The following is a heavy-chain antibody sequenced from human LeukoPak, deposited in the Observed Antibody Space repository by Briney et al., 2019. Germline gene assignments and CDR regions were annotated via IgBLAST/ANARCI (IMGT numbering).Heavy chain of an antibody. CDR2: IDSDERST. V-gene: IGHV3-74*01. Sequence: GGSLRLSCAASGFTFNNYYMHWVRQAPGKGLVWVSRIDSDERSTNYADSVKGRFTISRDNAKNTLYLQMNSLRAEDTAVYYCAREGYYYDSSGYTYYFDYWAREPWSPSPQ. CDR3: AREGYYYDSSGYTYYFDY. J-gene: IGHJ4*02. D-gene: IGHD3-22*01. CDR1: GFTFNNYY.